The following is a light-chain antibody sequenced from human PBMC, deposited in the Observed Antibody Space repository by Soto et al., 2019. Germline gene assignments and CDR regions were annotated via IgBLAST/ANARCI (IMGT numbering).Light chain of an antibody. CDR3: SSYTSSSTLEV. Sequence: QSALTQPASVSGSPGQSITISCTGTSSDVGGYKYVSWYQQHPAKAPKLMIYDVSNRPSGVSNRFSGSKSGNTASLTTSGLQAEDEADYYCSSYTSSSTLEVFGTGTKVTVL. CDR1: SSDVGGYKY. V-gene: IGLV2-14*01. CDR2: DVS. J-gene: IGLJ1*01.